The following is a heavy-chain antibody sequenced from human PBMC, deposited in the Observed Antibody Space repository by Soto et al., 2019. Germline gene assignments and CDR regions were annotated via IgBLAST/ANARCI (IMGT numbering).Heavy chain of an antibody. D-gene: IGHD5-18*01. V-gene: IGHV1-2*02. CDR1: GYTFTGYY. Sequence: SVKVSCKASGYTFTGYYMHWVRQAPGQGLEWMGWISPNSGGTNYAQKVQGRVTMTRDTSISTAYMELSRLRSDDTAVYYCATEDTAMLTGGYWGQGTLVTVSS. CDR3: ATEDTAMLTGGY. CDR2: ISPNSGGT. J-gene: IGHJ4*02.